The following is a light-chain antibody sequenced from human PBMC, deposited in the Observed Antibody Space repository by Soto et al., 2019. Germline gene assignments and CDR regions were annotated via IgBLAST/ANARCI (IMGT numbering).Light chain of an antibody. V-gene: IGLV2-14*01. CDR2: EVS. CDR1: SSDVGGYNY. Sequence: QSALTQPASVSGSPGQSITISCTGTSSDVGGYNYVSWYQQHPGKAPKLMIYEVSNRPSGVSNRFSGSKSGNTASLTISGLRSEDEAHYYCASWDDSLTGVVFGGGTKLTVL. J-gene: IGLJ2*01. CDR3: ASWDDSLTGVV.